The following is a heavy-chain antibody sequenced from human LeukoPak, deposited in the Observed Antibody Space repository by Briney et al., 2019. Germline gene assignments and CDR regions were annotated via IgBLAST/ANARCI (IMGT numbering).Heavy chain of an antibody. CDR1: GGSISSYY. Sequence: SETLSLTCTVSGGSISSYYWSWIQQPPGKGLEWIGYIHYSGSTNYNPSLKGRVTISVDTSKNQFSLKLSSVTAADTAVYYCARGVGALFQHWGQGTLVTVSS. J-gene: IGHJ1*01. CDR2: IHYSGST. D-gene: IGHD1-26*01. CDR3: ARGVGALFQH. V-gene: IGHV4-59*08.